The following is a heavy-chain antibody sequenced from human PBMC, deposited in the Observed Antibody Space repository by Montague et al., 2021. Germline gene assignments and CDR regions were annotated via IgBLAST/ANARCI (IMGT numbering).Heavy chain of an antibody. D-gene: IGHD3-10*01. Sequence: TLSLTCSVSGRPISSGGYYWSWVRQLPGKGLEWIGYIFYTPNTSYNPSPKPPFPISVATSKNQFSLQLSAVTAADTAVYYCARAEDYYGSGSYLGFDYWGQGTLVTVSS. CDR3: ARAEDYYGSGSYLGFDY. V-gene: IGHV4-31*01. J-gene: IGHJ4*02. CDR1: GRPISSGGYY. CDR2: IFYTPNT.